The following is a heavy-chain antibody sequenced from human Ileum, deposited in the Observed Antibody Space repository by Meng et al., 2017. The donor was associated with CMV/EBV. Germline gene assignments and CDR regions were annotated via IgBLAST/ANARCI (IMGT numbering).Heavy chain of an antibody. CDR3: ARAQHYYDSSESSFDY. CDR1: GGSISSYY. CDR2: IYYSGST. D-gene: IGHD3-22*01. J-gene: IGHJ4*02. Sequence: SETLSLTCTVSGGSISSYYWSWIRQPPGKGLEWIGYIYYSGSTNYNPSLKSRVTISVDTSKNQFSLKLSSVTAADTAVYYCARAQHYYDSSESSFDYWGQGTLVNVSS. V-gene: IGHV4-59*01.